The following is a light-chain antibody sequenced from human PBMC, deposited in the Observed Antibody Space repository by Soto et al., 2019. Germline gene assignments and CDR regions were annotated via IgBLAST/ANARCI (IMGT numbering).Light chain of an antibody. Sequence: DIVMTQSPDSLAVSLGERATINCKSSQSVFYSSNNKNYIAWYQQKPGQPPKLLIYWASTRESGVPDRFSGSGSGTNFTLTISSLQAEDVAVYYLQQYYTSPTWTFGQGTRVEIK. J-gene: IGKJ1*01. CDR3: QQYYTSPTWT. CDR1: QSVFYSSNNKNY. V-gene: IGKV4-1*01. CDR2: WAS.